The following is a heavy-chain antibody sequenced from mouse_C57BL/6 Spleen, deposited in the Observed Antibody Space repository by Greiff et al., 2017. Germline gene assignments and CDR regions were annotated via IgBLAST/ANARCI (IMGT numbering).Heavy chain of an antibody. J-gene: IGHJ3*01. V-gene: IGHV5-17*01. CDR3: ARDGYGRGFAY. CDR1: GFTFSDYG. CDR2: ISSGSSTI. D-gene: IGHD2-2*01. Sequence: EVQLVESGGGLVKPGGSLKLSCAASGFTFSDYGMHWVRQAPEKGLEWVAYISSGSSTIYYADTVKGRFTISRDNAKNTLFLQMSSLRSEDTAMYYCARDGYGRGFAYWGQGTLVTVSA.